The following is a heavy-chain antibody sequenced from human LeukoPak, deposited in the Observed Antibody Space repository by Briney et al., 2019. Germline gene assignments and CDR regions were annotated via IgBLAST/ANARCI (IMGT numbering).Heavy chain of an antibody. CDR2: ISGSGKSD. Sequence: PGGSLRLSCEASGFVFSSYAMSWVRQAPGKGLQWVSRISGSGKSDFYAEVVKGRFTISRDNAKNTLYLQMNSLGVEDTATYFCTRMTRGSFYNTTVHNWDYYYYMDVWGKGTTVTVSS. V-gene: IGHV3-23*01. CDR1: GFVFSSYA. J-gene: IGHJ6*03. CDR3: TRMTRGSFYNTTVHNWDYYYYMDV. D-gene: IGHD1-1*01.